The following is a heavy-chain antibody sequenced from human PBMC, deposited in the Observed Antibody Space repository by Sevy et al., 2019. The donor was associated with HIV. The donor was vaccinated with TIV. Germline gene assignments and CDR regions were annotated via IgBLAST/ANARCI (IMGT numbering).Heavy chain of an antibody. Sequence: GGSLRLSCAASGFTFSSYSMNWDRQAPGKGLEWVSSISSSSSYIYYADSVKGRFTISRDNAKNSLYLQMNSLRAEDTAVYYCARGGSSSVRYWFDPWGQGTLVTVSS. CDR3: ARGGSSSVRYWFDP. J-gene: IGHJ5*02. D-gene: IGHD6-6*01. CDR1: GFTFSSYS. CDR2: ISSSSSYI. V-gene: IGHV3-21*01.